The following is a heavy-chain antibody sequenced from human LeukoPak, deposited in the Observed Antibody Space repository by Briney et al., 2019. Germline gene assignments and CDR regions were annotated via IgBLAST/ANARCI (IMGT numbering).Heavy chain of an antibody. V-gene: IGHV4-4*07. CDR3: ARGRYDNLTGHLARLDV. CDR1: GGSIKSFY. Sequence: PSETLSLTCTVSGGSIKSFYWSWNRQPAGKGLEWVGRVFSRGTTNYNPSLKSRVTVSLDTSKNQFSLKLSSVTAADTAVYYCARGRYDNLTGHLARLDVWGQGTTVIVSS. CDR2: VFSRGTT. J-gene: IGHJ6*02. D-gene: IGHD3-9*01.